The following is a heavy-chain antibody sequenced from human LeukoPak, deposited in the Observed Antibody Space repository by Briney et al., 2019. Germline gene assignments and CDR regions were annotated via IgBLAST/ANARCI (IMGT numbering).Heavy chain of an antibody. Sequence: KPSETLSLTCTVSGGSMSSYYWSWIRQPPGKGLEWIGYIYYSGNTNYNPSLKSRVTISVDTSRNQFSLKLNSVTAADTAVYYCAKSNGYGLVDIWGQGTMVTVSS. V-gene: IGHV4-59*12. CDR2: IYYSGNT. J-gene: IGHJ3*02. CDR1: GGSMSSYY. CDR3: AKSNGYGLVDI. D-gene: IGHD3-10*01.